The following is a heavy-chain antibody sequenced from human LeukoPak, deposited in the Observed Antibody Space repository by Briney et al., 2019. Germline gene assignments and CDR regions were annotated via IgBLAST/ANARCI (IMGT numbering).Heavy chain of an antibody. CDR3: ARVIVVVPIGVYHFYAMDV. CDR2: IYYSGST. D-gene: IGHD2-2*01. CDR1: GDSISTGGYY. V-gene: IGHV4-31*03. Sequence: PSETLALTCTVSGDSISTGGYYWAWIRQHRERGLEWIGYIYYSGSTHYNPSLQSRVTISVDTSKNQFSLNLNSVTAADTAVYYCARVIVVVPIGVYHFYAMDVSGQGTTVTVSS. J-gene: IGHJ6*02.